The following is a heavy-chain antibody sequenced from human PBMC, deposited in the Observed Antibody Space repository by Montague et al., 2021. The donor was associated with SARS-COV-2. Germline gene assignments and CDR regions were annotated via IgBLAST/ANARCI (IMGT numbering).Heavy chain of an antibody. CDR2: IYYTGSR. V-gene: IGHV4-61*01. Sequence: SETLSLTCTFSGASASRGSSHWSWIRQPPGKGLDWIGYIYYTGSRNYXXXLKSRLTISVDTSKNQFSLKLSSVTAADTAVYYCARHARGEGYTSWFDSWGQGTLITVSS. CDR1: GASASRGSSH. D-gene: IGHD5-24*01. CDR3: ARHARGEGYTSWFDS. J-gene: IGHJ5*01.